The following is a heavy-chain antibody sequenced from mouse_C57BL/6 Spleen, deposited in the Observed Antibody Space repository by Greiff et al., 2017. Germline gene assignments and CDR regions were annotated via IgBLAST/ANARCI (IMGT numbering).Heavy chain of an antibody. CDR2: INPGSGGT. Sequence: VQLQQSGAELVRPGTSVKVSCKASGYAFPNYLIEWVKQRPGQGLEWIGVINPGSGGTNYNEKFKGKATLTADKSSSTAYMQLSSLTSEDSAVYFCARGDYYGSSYGGGDYWGQGTTLTVSS. CDR3: ARGDYYGSSYGGGDY. D-gene: IGHD1-1*01. V-gene: IGHV1-54*01. J-gene: IGHJ2*01. CDR1: GYAFPNYL.